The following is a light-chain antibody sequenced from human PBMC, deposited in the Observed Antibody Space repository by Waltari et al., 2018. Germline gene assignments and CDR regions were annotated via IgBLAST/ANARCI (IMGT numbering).Light chain of an antibody. Sequence: DIQMTQSPSSLPASVGDTVTIPCRASQGINNYLNWFQQKKSGKAPKLLIYAASTLETGVPSRFSGSGSGTEFTLTISSLQPEDFATYYCLQHDSYPPTFGGGTKVEIK. J-gene: IGKJ4*01. CDR3: LQHDSYPPT. CDR1: QGINNY. CDR2: AAS. V-gene: IGKV1-17*01.